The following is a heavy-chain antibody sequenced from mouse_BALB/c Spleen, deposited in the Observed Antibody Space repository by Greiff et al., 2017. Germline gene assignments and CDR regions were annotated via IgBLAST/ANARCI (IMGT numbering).Heavy chain of an antibody. D-gene: IGHD2-13*01. V-gene: IGHV2-9*02. CDR3: ARVGVNYAMDY. CDR1: GFSLTSYG. Sequence: VMLVESGPGLVAPSQSLSITCTVSGFSLTSYGVHWVRQPPGKGLEWLGVIWAGGSTNYNSALMSRLSISKDNSKSQVFLKMNSLQTDDTAMYYCARVGVNYAMDYWGQGTSVTVSS. CDR2: IWAGGST. J-gene: IGHJ4*01.